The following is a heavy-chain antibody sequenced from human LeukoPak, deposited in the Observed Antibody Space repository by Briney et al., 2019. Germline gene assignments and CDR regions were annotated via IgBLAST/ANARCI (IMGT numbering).Heavy chain of an antibody. CDR3: ARVLEWLSAPYFDD. CDR1: GGSFSGYY. D-gene: IGHD3-3*01. V-gene: IGHV4-34*01. Sequence: PSETLSLTCAVCGGSFSGYYWSWLGHPRGKGLEGLGEIKHSGSTNYNPSLESRVIISVDTSKNQFSLKLSSATAASTAVYYCARVLEWLSAPYFDDWGQGTLVTVSS. CDR2: IKHSGST. J-gene: IGHJ4*02.